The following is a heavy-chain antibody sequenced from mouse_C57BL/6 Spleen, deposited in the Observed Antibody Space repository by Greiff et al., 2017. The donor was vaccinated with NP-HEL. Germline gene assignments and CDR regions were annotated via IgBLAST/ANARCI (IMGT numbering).Heavy chain of an antibody. CDR3: ACYYDYEFAY. D-gene: IGHD2-4*01. CDR1: GFNIKDYY. J-gene: IGHJ3*01. Sequence: EVQGVESGAELVKPGASVKLSCTASGFNIKDYYMHWVKQRTEQGLEWIGRIDPEDGETKYAPKFQGKATITADTSSKTAYLQLSILTSEDTAVYYCACYYDYEFAYWGQGTLVTVSA. CDR2: IDPEDGET. V-gene: IGHV14-2*01.